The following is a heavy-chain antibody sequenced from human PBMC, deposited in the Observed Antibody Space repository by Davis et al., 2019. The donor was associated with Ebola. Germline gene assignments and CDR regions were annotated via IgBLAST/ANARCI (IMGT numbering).Heavy chain of an antibody. J-gene: IGHJ4*02. CDR2: INAGNGNT. Sequence: AASVKVSCKASGYTFTSYAMHWVRQAPGQRLEWMGWINAGNGNTKYSQKFRGRVTITRDTSASTAYMELGSLRSEDTAVYYCARGGIMITFGGVIAPYFDYWGQGTLVTVSS. CDR3: ARGGIMITFGGVIAPYFDY. D-gene: IGHD3-16*02. V-gene: IGHV1-3*01. CDR1: GYTFTSYA.